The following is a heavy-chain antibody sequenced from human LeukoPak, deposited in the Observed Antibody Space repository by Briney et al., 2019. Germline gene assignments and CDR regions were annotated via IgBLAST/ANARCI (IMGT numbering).Heavy chain of an antibody. CDR3: ARLEYYYVSGNYYKLFDY. CDR1: GFTFSRYK. Sequence: PGGSLRLSCAAPGFTFSRYKMNWVRPAPGKGVEWGSDISSSGSTIYFADSVKGRFTISRDNAKNSLYLQMNSLRDEDTAVYYCARLEYYYVSGNYYKLFDYWGQGTLVTVCS. D-gene: IGHD3-10*01. CDR2: ISSSGSTI. J-gene: IGHJ4*02. V-gene: IGHV3-48*02.